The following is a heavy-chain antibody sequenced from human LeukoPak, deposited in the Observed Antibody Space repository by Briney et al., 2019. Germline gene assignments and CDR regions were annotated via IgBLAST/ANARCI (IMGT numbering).Heavy chain of an antibody. CDR1: GFTFSSYA. V-gene: IGHV3-23*01. J-gene: IGHJ4*02. CDR2: ISGSGGST. CDR3: ARGPSCTSTSCYTTGLFDY. Sequence: QSGGSLRLSCAASGFTFSSYAMSWVRQAPGKGLEWVSAISGSGGSTYYADSVKGRFTISRDNSKNTLYLQMNSLRAEDTAVYYCARGPSCTSTSCYTTGLFDYWGQGTLVTVSS. D-gene: IGHD2-2*01.